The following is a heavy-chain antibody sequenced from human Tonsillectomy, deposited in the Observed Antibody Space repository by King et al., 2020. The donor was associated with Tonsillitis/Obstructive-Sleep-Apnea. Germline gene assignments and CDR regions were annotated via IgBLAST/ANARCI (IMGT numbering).Heavy chain of an antibody. CDR3: ARARSSGWGDDAFDI. CDR2: INWNGGST. J-gene: IGHJ3*02. D-gene: IGHD6-19*01. CDR1: GFTFDDYG. Sequence: DVQLVESGGGVVRPGGSLRLSCAASGFTFDDYGMSWVRQAPGKGLELVSGINWNGGSTGYAEFVKGRFTISRDNAKNSLDLQMNSLRAEDTALYYCARARSSGWGDDAFDIWGQGTMVTVSS. V-gene: IGHV3-20*04.